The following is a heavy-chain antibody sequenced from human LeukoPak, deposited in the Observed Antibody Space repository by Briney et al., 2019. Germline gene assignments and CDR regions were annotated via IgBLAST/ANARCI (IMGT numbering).Heavy chain of an antibody. CDR3: ARLYGSGSYYFYDY. D-gene: IGHD3-10*01. CDR1: GGSISSYY. J-gene: IGHJ4*02. CDR2: IYYSGST. V-gene: IGHV4-59*08. Sequence: PSETLSLTCTVPGGSISSYYWSWIRQPPGKGLEWIGYIYYSGSTNYNPSLKSRVTISVDTSKNQFSLKLSSVTAADTAVYYCARLYGSGSYYFYDYWGQGTLVTVSS.